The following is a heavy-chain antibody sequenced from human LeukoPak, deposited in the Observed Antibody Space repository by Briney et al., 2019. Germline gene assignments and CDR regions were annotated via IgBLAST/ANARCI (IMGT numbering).Heavy chain of an antibody. V-gene: IGHV4-4*07. CDR3: ARGNDFWSGYKIDY. J-gene: IGHJ4*02. Sequence: PSETLSLTCTVSGGSISGYYWGWIRQPAGKGLEWIGRIYTSGSTNYNPSLKSRVTISVDKSKNQFSLKLSSVTAADTAVYYCARGNDFWSGYKIDYWGQGTLVTVSS. D-gene: IGHD3-3*01. CDR1: GGSISGYY. CDR2: IYTSGST.